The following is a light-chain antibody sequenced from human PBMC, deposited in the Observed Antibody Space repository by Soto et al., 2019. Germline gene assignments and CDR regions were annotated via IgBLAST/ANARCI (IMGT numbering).Light chain of an antibody. Sequence: VLTQSPGTLSLSPGERATLSCRASQSVDSRFLAWYQQKRGQAPRLLMYGASIRATSIPDRFSGSGSGTDSTLSSRRLEPEFVAVYYCQQYDSARTFGQGTKVEMK. J-gene: IGKJ1*01. CDR2: GAS. V-gene: IGKV3-20*01. CDR3: QQYDSART. CDR1: QSVDSRF.